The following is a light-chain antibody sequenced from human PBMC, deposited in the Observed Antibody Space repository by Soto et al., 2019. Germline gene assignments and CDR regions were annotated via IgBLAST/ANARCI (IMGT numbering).Light chain of an antibody. Sequence: EIVLTQSPGTLSLSPGERATLSCRASQSVSSSYLAWYQQTPGQAPRVVIYDASTRATGIPARFSGSGSGTEFTLTISSLQSEDFAVYYCQQYNNWPPITFGQGTRLEIK. CDR1: QSVSSSY. J-gene: IGKJ5*01. CDR2: DAS. CDR3: QQYNNWPPIT. V-gene: IGKV3-15*01.